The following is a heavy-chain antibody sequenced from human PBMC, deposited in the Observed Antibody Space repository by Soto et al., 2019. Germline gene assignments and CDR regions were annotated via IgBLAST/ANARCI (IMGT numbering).Heavy chain of an antibody. CDR2: ISAYNGNT. J-gene: IGHJ6*02. CDR3: ARLFIVLVPAAIGDYYYYGMDV. Sequence: ASVKVSCKAYGYTFTSYGISWVRQAPGQGLEWMGWISAYNGNTNYAQKLQGRVTMTTDTSTSTAYMELRSLRSDDTAVYYCARLFIVLVPAAIGDYYYYGMDVWGQGTTVTVSS. CDR1: GYTFTSYG. V-gene: IGHV1-18*01. D-gene: IGHD2-2*01.